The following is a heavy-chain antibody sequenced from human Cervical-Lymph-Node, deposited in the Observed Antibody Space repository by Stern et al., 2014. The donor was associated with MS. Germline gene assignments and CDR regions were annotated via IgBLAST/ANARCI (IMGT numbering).Heavy chain of an antibody. V-gene: IGHV4-39*01. CDR3: ARLRGTFVWGSYTPPYHFDY. CDR1: GDSISRTNYY. Sequence: QLQLQESGPGLVKPSETLSLTCSVSGDSISRTNYYWGWIRQPPGKGLAWIGTISYSEKPYNNPSLESRVPMSVDTSQNQLSLRLSSVTAADTAIYYCARLRGTFVWGSYTPPYHFDYWGQGTLVTVSS. D-gene: IGHD3-16*01. J-gene: IGHJ4*02. CDR2: ISYSEKP.